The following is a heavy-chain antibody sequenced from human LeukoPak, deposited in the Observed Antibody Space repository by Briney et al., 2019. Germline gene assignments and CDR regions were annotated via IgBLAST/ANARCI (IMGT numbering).Heavy chain of an antibody. V-gene: IGHV3-23*01. CDR3: AKDIQLST. CDR1: GFTFSVAA. CDR2: IGASGEST. Sequence: GGSLRLSCAASGFTFSVAAMTWVRQAPGNWLESVSLIGASGESTYYADSVKGRFTISRDNSKNTLSLQMNSLRAEDTAMYFCAKDIQLSTWGLGTMVTVSS. J-gene: IGHJ3*01. D-gene: IGHD5-24*01.